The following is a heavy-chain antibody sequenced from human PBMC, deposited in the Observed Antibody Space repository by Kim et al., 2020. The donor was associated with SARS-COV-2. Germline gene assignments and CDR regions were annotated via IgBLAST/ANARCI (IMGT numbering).Heavy chain of an antibody. D-gene: IGHD6-19*01. CDR3: ATDSVHSLALAGTALDY. Sequence: GGSLRLSCVASGFSFITSAMTWVRQVPGKGLEWVSLIYGSGTTIYYADSMKGRFIISRDNSKSALYLQMNSLRAEDTALYFCATDSVHSLALAGTALDYWRKGTLVTVSS. CDR2: IYGSGTTI. V-gene: IGHV3-23*03. J-gene: IGHJ4*02. CDR1: GFSFITSA.